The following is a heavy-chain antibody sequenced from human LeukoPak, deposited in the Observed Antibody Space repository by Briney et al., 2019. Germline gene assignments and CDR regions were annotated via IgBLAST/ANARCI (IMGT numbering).Heavy chain of an antibody. V-gene: IGHV4-34*01. CDR3: AREWGGDFDY. CDR1: GGSFSGYY. D-gene: IGHD1-26*01. Sequence: SETLSLTCAVYGGSFSGYYWNWIRQPPGKGLEWIGEINHSGSTNYNPSLKSRVTISVDTSKNQFSLKLSSVTAADTAVYYCAREWGGDFDYWGQGTLVTVSS. CDR2: INHSGST. J-gene: IGHJ4*02.